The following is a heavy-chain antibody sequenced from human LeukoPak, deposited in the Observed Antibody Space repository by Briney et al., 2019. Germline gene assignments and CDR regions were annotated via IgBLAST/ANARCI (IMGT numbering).Heavy chain of an antibody. D-gene: IGHD3-9*01. CDR1: GFTFSSYD. Sequence: PGGSLRLSCAASGFTFSSYDMHWVRQAPGKGLEWVAVISSDVSNKYYVDSVKGRLTISRDNSKNKLYLQMNSLRAEDTAVYYCARVSLGHFDWLLSHYFDYWGQGTLVTVSS. V-gene: IGHV3-30*03. CDR3: ARVSLGHFDWLLSHYFDY. CDR2: ISSDVSNK. J-gene: IGHJ4*02.